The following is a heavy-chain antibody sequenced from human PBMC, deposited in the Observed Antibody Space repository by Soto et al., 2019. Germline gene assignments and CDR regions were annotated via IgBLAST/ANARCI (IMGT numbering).Heavy chain of an antibody. CDR3: AREDHYDFWSGYWVN. V-gene: IGHV3-33*01. CDR1: GFTFSSYG. J-gene: IGHJ4*02. Sequence: QVQLVESGGGVVQPGRSLRLSCAASGFTFSSYGMHWFRQAPGKGLEWVAVIWYDGSNKYYADSVKGRFTISRDNSKNTLYLQMNSLRAEDTAVYYCAREDHYDFWSGYWVNWGQGTLVTVSS. D-gene: IGHD3-3*01. CDR2: IWYDGSNK.